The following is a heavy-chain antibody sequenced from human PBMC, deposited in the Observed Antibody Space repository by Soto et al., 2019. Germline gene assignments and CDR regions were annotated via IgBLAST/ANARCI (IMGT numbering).Heavy chain of an antibody. CDR1: GFTFSSYA. CDR2: ISGSGGST. D-gene: IGHD2-15*01. V-gene: IGHV3-23*01. CDR3: AKDPGYCSGGSCYGENWFDP. Sequence: EVQLLESGGGLVQPGGSLRLSCAASGFTFSSYAMSWVRQAPGKGLEWVSAISGSGGSTYYADSVKGRFTISRDNSKNTLYLQMNSLRAEDTPVYYCAKDPGYCSGGSCYGENWFDPWGQGTLVTVSS. J-gene: IGHJ5*02.